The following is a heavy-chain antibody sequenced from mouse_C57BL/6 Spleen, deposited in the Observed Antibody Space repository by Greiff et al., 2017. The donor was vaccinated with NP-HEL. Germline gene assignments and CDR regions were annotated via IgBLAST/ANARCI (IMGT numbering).Heavy chain of an antibody. Sequence: ELSCKATGYTFTGYWIEWVKQRPGHGLEWIGEILPGSGSTNYNEKFKGKATFTADTSSNTAYMQLSSLTTEDSAIYYCARGATVVATDYAMDYWGQGTSVTVSS. V-gene: IGHV1-9*01. CDR2: ILPGSGST. CDR1: GYTFTGYW. CDR3: ARGATVVATDYAMDY. J-gene: IGHJ4*01. D-gene: IGHD1-1*01.